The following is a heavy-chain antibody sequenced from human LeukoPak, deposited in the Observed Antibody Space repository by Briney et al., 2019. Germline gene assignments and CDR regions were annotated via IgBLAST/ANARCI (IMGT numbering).Heavy chain of an antibody. D-gene: IGHD3-16*01. V-gene: IGHV3-30*02. J-gene: IGHJ4*02. Sequence: GRSLRLSCAASGFTFSSYAMHWVRQAPGKGLEWVAFIRYDGSNKYYADSVKGRFTISRDNSKNTLYLQMNSLRAEDTAVYYCAKDLLGNSNDYWGQGTLVTVSS. CDR2: IRYDGSNK. CDR1: GFTFSSYA. CDR3: AKDLLGNSNDY.